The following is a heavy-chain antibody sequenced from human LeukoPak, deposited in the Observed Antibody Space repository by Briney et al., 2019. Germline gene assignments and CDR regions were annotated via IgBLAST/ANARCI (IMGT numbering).Heavy chain of an antibody. CDR2: IYPSDANT. D-gene: IGHD5-18*01. CDR1: GSIFISYW. CDR3: ARFDSYGYWSVY. Sequence: GGALQISCQGSGSIFISYWIGWVGQLPGKGREGMGFIYPSDANTINSPSFQGQVTISADKSISTAYLQWSNLKASDTAMYYCARFDSYGYWSVYWGQGTLVTVSS. V-gene: IGHV5-51*01. J-gene: IGHJ4*02.